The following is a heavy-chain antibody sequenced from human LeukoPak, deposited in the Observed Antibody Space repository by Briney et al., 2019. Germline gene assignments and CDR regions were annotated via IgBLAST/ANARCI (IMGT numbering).Heavy chain of an antibody. Sequence: GGSLRLSCAASGFTFSSYAMTWVRQAPGKGLEWVSYISSSSSTIYYADSVKGRFTISRDNAKNSLYLQMNSLRAEDTAVYYCARDNNGNPFLFDYWGQGTLVTVSS. CDR1: GFTFSSYA. CDR2: ISSSSSTI. D-gene: IGHD1-14*01. CDR3: ARDNNGNPFLFDY. V-gene: IGHV3-48*01. J-gene: IGHJ4*02.